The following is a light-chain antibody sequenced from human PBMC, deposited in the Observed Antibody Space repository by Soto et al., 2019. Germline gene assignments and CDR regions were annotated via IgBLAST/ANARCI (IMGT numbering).Light chain of an antibody. CDR1: QRVSRSH. CDR2: RAS. J-gene: IGKJ1*01. Sequence: EVVLTQSPGTLSLSPGERATLSCRASQRVSRSHLAWYQQKPGQAPRLLIYRASSRASGIPDRLSGSGSGTDFTLTISRLEPEDFAVYYCQQYGSSPWTFGQGTKVEIK. V-gene: IGKV3-20*01. CDR3: QQYGSSPWT.